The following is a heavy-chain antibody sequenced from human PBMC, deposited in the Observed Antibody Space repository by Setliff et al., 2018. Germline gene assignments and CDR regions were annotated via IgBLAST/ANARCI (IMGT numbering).Heavy chain of an antibody. D-gene: IGHD1-26*01. CDR2: IYHSGSA. CDR3: AREVGTSTSSDAFDV. CDR1: GGSISSGDYF. J-gene: IGHJ3*01. V-gene: IGHV4-30-4*08. Sequence: SETLSLTCTVSGGSISSGDYFWSWIRQPPGKGLEWIAYIYHSGSAYYNPSLKSRVTMSVDTSKNQFSLHLTSVTAADTAVYYCAREVGTSTSSDAFDVWGQGMMVTVSS.